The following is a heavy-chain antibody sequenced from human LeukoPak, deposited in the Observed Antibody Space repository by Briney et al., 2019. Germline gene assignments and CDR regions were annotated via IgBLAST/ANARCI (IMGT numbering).Heavy chain of an antibody. CDR3: ARRNSRYNWNYPPFDY. CDR2: INHSGST. CDR1: GGSFSGYY. J-gene: IGHJ4*02. Sequence: SETLSLTCAVYGGSFSGYYWSWIRQPPGKGLEWIGEINHSGSTNYNPSLKSRVTISVDTSKNQFSLKLSSVTAADTAVYYCARRNSRYNWNYPPFDYWGQGTLVTVSP. D-gene: IGHD1-7*01. V-gene: IGHV4-34*01.